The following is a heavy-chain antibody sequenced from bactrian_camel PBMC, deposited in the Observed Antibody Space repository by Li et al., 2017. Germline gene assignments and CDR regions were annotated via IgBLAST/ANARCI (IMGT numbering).Heavy chain of an antibody. D-gene: IGHD1*01. J-gene: IGHJ7*01. Sequence: HVQLVEPVGGSVQTGGTLRLSCEASGDVYCMSWFRQAPGKEREGVARIATGSGNTYYADSVKGRFTISRDNTKKTLYLQLDNLKSDDMGIYYCAKDLGGIGDGPLLDYYAMDYWGEGTQVTVS. CDR1: GDVYC. CDR2: IATGSGNT. V-gene: IGHV3S1*01.